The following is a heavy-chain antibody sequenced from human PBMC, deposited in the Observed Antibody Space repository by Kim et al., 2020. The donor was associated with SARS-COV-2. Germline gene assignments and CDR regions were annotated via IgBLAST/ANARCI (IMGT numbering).Heavy chain of an antibody. CDR3: ARHSSGQQLVVD. D-gene: IGHD6-13*01. J-gene: IGHJ4*02. Sequence: YYNPSLRSRVTISVDTSKNQFSLQLSSVTAADTAVYYCARHSSGQQLVVDWGQGTLVTVSS. V-gene: IGHV4-39*01.